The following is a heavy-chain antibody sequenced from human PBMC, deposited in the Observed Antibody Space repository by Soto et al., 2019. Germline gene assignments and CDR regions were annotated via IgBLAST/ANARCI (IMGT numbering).Heavy chain of an antibody. V-gene: IGHV3-30-3*01. D-gene: IGHD1-1*01. J-gene: IGHJ4*02. CDR2: ITSDGTKE. CDR3: AKAPWNLAHPHYFDF. CDR1: GFTFSSFA. Sequence: QVRLVESGGGVVQPGRSLRLSCAASGFTFSSFAMHWVRQAPGKGLEWVTVITSDGTKEYYADSVRGRFTISRDNAGNKVYLHMNSLGGDDTAVYYCAKAPWNLAHPHYFDFWGQGTLVTVSS.